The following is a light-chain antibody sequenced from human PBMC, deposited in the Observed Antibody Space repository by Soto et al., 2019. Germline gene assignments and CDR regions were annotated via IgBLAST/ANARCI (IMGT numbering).Light chain of an antibody. CDR1: QSIGSW. Sequence: IQMTQSPSSLSASVGDRVTITCRASQSIGSWLAWFQQKPGKAPKLLIYDASSLQSGVPSRFSGSGSGTEFTLTISSLQPDDFANYYCQQYNSYSPEWTFGQGTKVDIK. CDR2: DAS. CDR3: QQYNSYSPEWT. J-gene: IGKJ1*01. V-gene: IGKV1-5*01.